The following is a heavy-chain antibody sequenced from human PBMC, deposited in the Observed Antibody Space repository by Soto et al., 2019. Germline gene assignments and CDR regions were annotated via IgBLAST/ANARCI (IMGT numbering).Heavy chain of an antibody. CDR3: AKEDLSGGYYRRYFDY. V-gene: IGHV1-69*08. D-gene: IGHD3-22*01. Sequence: QVQLVQSGAEVKKPGSSVKVSCKASGGTFSSYTISWVRQAPGQGLEWMGRIIPILGIPNYAQKFQDRVTITAAKSTSTAYMELSSLIFEDTAVYYCAKEDLSGGYYRRYFDYWGQGTLVTVSS. CDR2: IIPILGIP. CDR1: GGTFSSYT. J-gene: IGHJ4*02.